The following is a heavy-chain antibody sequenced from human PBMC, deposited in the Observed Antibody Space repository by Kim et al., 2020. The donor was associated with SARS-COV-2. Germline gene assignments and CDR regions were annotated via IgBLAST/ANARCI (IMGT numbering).Heavy chain of an antibody. D-gene: IGHD1-26*01. CDR3: ARGRNSGSYYFDY. V-gene: IGHV3-23*01. J-gene: IGHJ4*02. Sequence: GESVKGRFTISRDNSKKTVYLPMNRLRAEDTAVYYCARGRNSGSYYFDYWGQGTLVTVSS.